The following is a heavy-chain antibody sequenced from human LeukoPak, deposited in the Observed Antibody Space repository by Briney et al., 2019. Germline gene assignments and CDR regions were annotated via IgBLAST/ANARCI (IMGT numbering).Heavy chain of an antibody. CDR3: AKTTGYCSGGSCYGFDY. V-gene: IGHV3-23*01. Sequence: GGSLRLSCAGSGFTFSSYAMSWVRQAPGKGLEWVSAISGSGGSTYYADSVKGRFTISRDNSKNTLYLQMNSQRAEDTAVYYCAKTTGYCSGGSCYGFDYWGQGTLVTVSS. D-gene: IGHD2-15*01. CDR2: ISGSGGST. J-gene: IGHJ4*02. CDR1: GFTFSSYA.